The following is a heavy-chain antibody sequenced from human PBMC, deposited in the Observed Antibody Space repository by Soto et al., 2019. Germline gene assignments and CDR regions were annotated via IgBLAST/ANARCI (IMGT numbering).Heavy chain of an antibody. D-gene: IGHD2-2*01. CDR2: ISSSSSYI. J-gene: IGHJ4*02. V-gene: IGHV3-21*01. CDR1: GFSFSSYS. Sequence: EVQLVESRGGLVKPGGSLRLSCAASGFSFSSYSMNWVRQAPGKGLEWVSSISSSSSYIYYADSVKGRFTISRDNAKNSLYLQMNSLRAEDTAVYYCARDSCSSTSCFDWGQETLVTVSS. CDR3: ARDSCSSTSCFD.